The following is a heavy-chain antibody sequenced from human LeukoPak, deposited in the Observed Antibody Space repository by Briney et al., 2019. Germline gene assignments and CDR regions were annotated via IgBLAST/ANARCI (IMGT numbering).Heavy chain of an antibody. CDR2: IYYSGST. D-gene: IGHD6-13*01. J-gene: IGHJ1*01. V-gene: IGHV4-59*01. Sequence: SETLSLTCTVSGGSISSYYWSWIRQPPGKGLEWIGYIYYSGSTNYNPSLKSRVTISVDTSKNQFSLKLSSVTAADTAVYYCARGYYSSSSPFQHWGQGTLVTVSS. CDR1: GGSISSYY. CDR3: ARGYYSSSSPFQH.